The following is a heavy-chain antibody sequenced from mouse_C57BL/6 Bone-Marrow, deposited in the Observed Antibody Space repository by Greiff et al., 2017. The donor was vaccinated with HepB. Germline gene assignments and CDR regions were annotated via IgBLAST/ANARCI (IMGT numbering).Heavy chain of an antibody. V-gene: IGHV14-4*01. CDR3: TPYYYGSSSDY. D-gene: IGHD1-1*01. CDR2: IDPENGDT. CDR1: GFNIKDDY. J-gene: IGHJ2*01. Sequence: VQLQQSGAELVRPGASVKLSCTASGFNIKDDYMHWVKQRPEQGLEWIGWIDPENGDTEYASKFQGKATITAETSSNTAYLQLSSLTSEDTAVYYCTPYYYGSSSDYWGQGTTLTVSS.